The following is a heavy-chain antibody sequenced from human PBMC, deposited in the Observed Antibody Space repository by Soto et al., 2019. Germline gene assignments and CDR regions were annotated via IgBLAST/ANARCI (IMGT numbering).Heavy chain of an antibody. CDR2: ISSSGSTI. D-gene: IGHD3-22*01. J-gene: IGHJ5*02. CDR3: ARDYYDSSGYYNNWFDT. CDR1: GFTFSSYE. Sequence: PGGSLRLSCAASGFTFSSYEMNWVRQAPGKGLEWVSYISSSGSTIYYADSVKGRFTISRDNAKNSLYLQMNSLRAEDTAVYYCARDYYDSSGYYNNWFDTWGQGTLVTVSS. V-gene: IGHV3-48*03.